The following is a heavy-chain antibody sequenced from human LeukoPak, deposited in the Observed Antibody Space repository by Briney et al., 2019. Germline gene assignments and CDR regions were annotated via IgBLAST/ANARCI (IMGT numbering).Heavy chain of an antibody. V-gene: IGHV1-69*04. J-gene: IGHJ4*02. D-gene: IGHD3-22*01. CDR2: IIPILGIA. CDR1: GGTFSSYA. Sequence: SVKVSCKASGGTFSSYAISWVRQAPGQGLEWMGRIIPILGIANYAQKFQGRVTITADKSTSTAYMELSSLRSEDTAVYYCARAYYDSSGYYYEYYFDYWGQGTLVTVSS. CDR3: ARAYYDSSGYYYEYYFDY.